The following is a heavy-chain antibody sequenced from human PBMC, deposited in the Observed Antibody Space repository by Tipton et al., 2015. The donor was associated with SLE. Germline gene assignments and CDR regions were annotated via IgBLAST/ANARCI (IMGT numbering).Heavy chain of an antibody. J-gene: IGHJ4*02. Sequence: TLSLTCAVYGGSFSGYYWSWIRQPPGKGLEWIGEINHSGSTNYNPSLKSRVTISVDTSKNQFSLKLSSVTAADTAAYYCARGLYDILTGYYFDYWGQGTLVTVSS. D-gene: IGHD3-9*01. CDR1: GGSFSGYY. CDR2: INHSGST. CDR3: ARGLYDILTGYYFDY. V-gene: IGHV4-34*01.